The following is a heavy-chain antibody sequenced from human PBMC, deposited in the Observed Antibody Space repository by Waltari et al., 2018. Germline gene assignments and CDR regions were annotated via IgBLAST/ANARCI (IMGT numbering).Heavy chain of an antibody. V-gene: IGHV3-9*01. CDR1: FTFDDYA. Sequence: FTFDDYAMHWVRQAPGKGLEWVSGISWNSGSIGYADSVKGRFTISRDNAKNSLYLQMNSLRAEDTALYYCAKVGYYYGSGSSYDAFDIWGQGTMVTVSS. CDR3: AKVGYYYGSGSSYDAFDI. J-gene: IGHJ3*02. D-gene: IGHD3-10*01. CDR2: ISWNSGSI.